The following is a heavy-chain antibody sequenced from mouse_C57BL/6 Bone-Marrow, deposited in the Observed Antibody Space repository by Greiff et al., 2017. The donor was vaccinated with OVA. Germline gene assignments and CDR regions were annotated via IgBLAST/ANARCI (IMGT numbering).Heavy chain of an antibody. V-gene: IGHV1-74*01. CDR2: IHPSDSDT. J-gene: IGHJ1*03. Sequence: QVQLQQPGAELVKPGASVKVSCKASGYTFTSYWMHWVKQRPGQGLEWIGRIHPSDSDTNYNQKFKGKATLTVDKSSSTAYMQLSSLTSEDSAVYYCAIGEITTVVAPGYWYFDVWGTGTTVTVSS. CDR3: AIGEITTVVAPGYWYFDV. CDR1: GYTFTSYW. D-gene: IGHD1-1*01.